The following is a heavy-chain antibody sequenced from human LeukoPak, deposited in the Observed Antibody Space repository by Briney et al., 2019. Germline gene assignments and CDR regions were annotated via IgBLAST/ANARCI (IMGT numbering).Heavy chain of an antibody. CDR3: ARAGYSYGSAWFDP. V-gene: IGHV1-69*05. CDR2: IIPIFGTA. CDR1: GGTFSSYA. J-gene: IGHJ5*02. Sequence: SVKVSCKASGGTFSSYAISWVRQAPGQGLEWMGGIIPIFGTANYAQKLQGRVTMTTDTSTSTAYMELRSLRSDDTAVYYCARAGYSYGSAWFDPWGQGTLVTVSS. D-gene: IGHD5-18*01.